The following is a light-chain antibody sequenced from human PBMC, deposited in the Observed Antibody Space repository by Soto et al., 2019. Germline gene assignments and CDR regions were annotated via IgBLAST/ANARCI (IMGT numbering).Light chain of an antibody. J-gene: IGKJ1*01. CDR3: QQHSNWPPT. CDR2: AAS. CDR1: QSVSSY. Sequence: EIELTPSPSTLSVSLVDRGTISCRASQSVSSYLAWYQQKPGQAPRLLIYAASNRATGIPARFSGSGSGTEFTLTISSLQSEDFAAYYCQQHSNWPPTFGQGTKVDIK. V-gene: IGKV3-11*01.